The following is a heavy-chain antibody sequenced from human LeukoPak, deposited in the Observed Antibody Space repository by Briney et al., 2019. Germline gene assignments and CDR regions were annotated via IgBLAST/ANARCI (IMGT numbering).Heavy chain of an antibody. CDR2: ISGSGGST. V-gene: IGHV3-23*01. Sequence: PGGSLRLSCAASGFTFSSYAMSWVRQAPGKGLEWVSAISGSGGSTYYADSVKGRFTISRDNSKNTLYLQMNSLRAEDTAVYYCARSRPDQRWLQLGYDAFDIWGQGTMVTVSS. CDR3: ARSRPDQRWLQLGYDAFDI. J-gene: IGHJ3*02. CDR1: GFTFSSYA. D-gene: IGHD5-24*01.